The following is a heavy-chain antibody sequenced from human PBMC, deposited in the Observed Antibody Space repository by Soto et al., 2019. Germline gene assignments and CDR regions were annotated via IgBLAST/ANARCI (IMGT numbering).Heavy chain of an antibody. CDR1: GGSISSYY. CDR3: ARVRWEFRIDY. Sequence: SETLSLTCTVSGGSISSYYWSWIRQPPGKGLEWIGYIYYSGSTNYNPSLKSRVTISVDTSKNQFSLKLSSVTAADTAVYYCARVRWEFRIDYWGQGTLVTVSS. D-gene: IGHD3-10*01. V-gene: IGHV4-59*01. J-gene: IGHJ4*02. CDR2: IYYSGST.